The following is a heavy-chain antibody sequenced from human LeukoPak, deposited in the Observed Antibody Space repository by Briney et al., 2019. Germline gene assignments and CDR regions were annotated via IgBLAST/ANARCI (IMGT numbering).Heavy chain of an antibody. Sequence: GGSLRLSCAASGFNFSSNSMHWVRQAPGKGLEWVSSISSTSNYIYYADSAKGRFTISRDNTKNSLYLQMNSLRAEDTAVYYCARATIRVNGDGNNYYSYLDVWGKGTTVTVSS. CDR2: ISSTSNYI. CDR3: ARATIRVNGDGNNYYSYLDV. CDR1: GFNFSSNS. J-gene: IGHJ6*03. V-gene: IGHV3-21*01. D-gene: IGHD5-24*01.